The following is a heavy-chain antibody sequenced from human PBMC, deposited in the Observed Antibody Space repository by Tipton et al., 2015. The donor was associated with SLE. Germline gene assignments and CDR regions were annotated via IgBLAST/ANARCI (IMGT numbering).Heavy chain of an antibody. CDR1: GFTFSSYA. D-gene: IGHD4-17*01. V-gene: IGHV4-34*01. CDR3: ARTTTMTRGRFDP. CDR2: ISHTGST. J-gene: IGHJ5*02. Sequence: LRLSCAASGFTFSSYAMTWIRQPPGKGLEWIGEISHTGSTNFNPSLKSRVAISADTSKRQFSLKLSSVTAADTAVYYCARTTTMTRGRFDPWGQGTLVTVSS.